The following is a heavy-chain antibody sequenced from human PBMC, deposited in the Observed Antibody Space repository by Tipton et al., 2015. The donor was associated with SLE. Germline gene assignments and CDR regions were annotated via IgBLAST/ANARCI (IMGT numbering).Heavy chain of an antibody. J-gene: IGHJ4*02. CDR1: GFTFENHA. CDR3: SRAGAVRPPDY. D-gene: IGHD6-6*01. Sequence: SLRLSCAASGFTFENHAMTWVRQAPGKGLAWVSYINGYGDVTHYADSVRGRFTVSRDNAKNSLYLQMNNLGAEDTAVYYCSRAGAVRPPDYWGQGTLVTVSS. V-gene: IGHV3-23*01. CDR2: INGYGDVT.